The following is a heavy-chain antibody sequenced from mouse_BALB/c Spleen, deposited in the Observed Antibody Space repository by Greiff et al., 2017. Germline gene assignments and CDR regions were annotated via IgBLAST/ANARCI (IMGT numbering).Heavy chain of an antibody. Sequence: EVHLVESGGGLVQPGGSRKLSCAASGFTFSSFGMHWVRQAPEKGLEWVAYISSGSSTIYYADTVKGRFTISRDNPKNTLFLQMTSLRSEDTAMYYCARSGERDYFDYWGQGTTLTVSS. CDR2: ISSGSSTI. V-gene: IGHV5-17*02. D-gene: IGHD3-1*01. J-gene: IGHJ2*01. CDR1: GFTFSSFG. CDR3: ARSGERDYFDY.